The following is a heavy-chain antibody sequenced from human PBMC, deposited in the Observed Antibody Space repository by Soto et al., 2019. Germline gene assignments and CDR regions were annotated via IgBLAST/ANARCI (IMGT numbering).Heavy chain of an antibody. CDR2: INPNSGDT. CDR1: GDRFTDYY. V-gene: IGHV1-2*04. Sequence: QVQLVQSGAEVKAPGASVTVSCRASGDRFTDYYMHWVRQAPGQGLEWMGWINPNSGDTKYAQKFQGWVTMTSDTSIRTVYMQLSRLGFDDTAIYYCARESGGATATLDYYYFYMDVWGTGTTVTVSS. D-gene: IGHD1-26*01. J-gene: IGHJ6*03. CDR3: ARESGGATATLDYYYFYMDV.